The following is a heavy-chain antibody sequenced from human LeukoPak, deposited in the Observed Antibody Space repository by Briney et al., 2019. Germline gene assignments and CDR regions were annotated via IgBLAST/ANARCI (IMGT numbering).Heavy chain of an antibody. CDR3: ARGALVIYYYYYMDV. J-gene: IGHJ6*03. CDR2: MNPNSGNT. D-gene: IGHD3-9*01. V-gene: IGHV1-8*01. CDR1: GYTFTSYD. Sequence: ASVKVSCKASGYTFTSYDINWVRQATGQGLEWMGWMNPNSGNTGYAQKFQGRVTMTRNTSISTAYMELSSMRSEDTAVYYCARGALVIYYYYYMDVWGKGTTVTVSS.